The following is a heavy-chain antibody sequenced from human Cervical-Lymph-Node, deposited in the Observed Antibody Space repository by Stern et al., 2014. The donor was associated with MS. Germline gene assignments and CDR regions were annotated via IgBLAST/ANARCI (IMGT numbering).Heavy chain of an antibody. CDR3: ARDYNLDV. CDR1: GFTFSNYW. D-gene: IGHD1-14*01. CDR2: LNHDGSST. V-gene: IGHV3-74*01. Sequence: EVQLVESGGGLVQPGGSLRLSCAASGFTFSNYWMHWVRQAPGKGLVWVSRLNHDGSSTNYADSVRGRFTISRDKATNTLYLRLNSLRAEDTAVYYCARDYNLDVWGQGTTVTVSS. J-gene: IGHJ6*02.